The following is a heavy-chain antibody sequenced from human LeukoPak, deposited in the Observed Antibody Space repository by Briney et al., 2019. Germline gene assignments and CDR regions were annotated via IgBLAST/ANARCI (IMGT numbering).Heavy chain of an antibody. Sequence: GESLRLSCAGSGFTFSSYAMHWVRQAPGKGLEYVSGISSKGTSTYHANSVKGRFTISRDNAKNSLYLQMNSLRAEDTALYYCARSRHSYDSTGFPHYWGQGTLVTVSS. CDR2: ISSKGTST. CDR3: ARSRHSYDSTGFPHY. D-gene: IGHD3-22*01. V-gene: IGHV3-64*01. J-gene: IGHJ4*02. CDR1: GFTFSSYA.